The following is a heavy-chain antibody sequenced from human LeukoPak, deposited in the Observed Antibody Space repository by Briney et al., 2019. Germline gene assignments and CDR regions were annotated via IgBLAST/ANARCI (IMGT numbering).Heavy chain of an antibody. CDR3: ARVPGSDFWSGHNYYYYMDV. V-gene: IGHV3-30*02. CDR2: IRYDGSNK. J-gene: IGHJ6*03. D-gene: IGHD3-3*01. CDR1: GFTFSSYG. Sequence: WGSLRLSCAASGFTFSSYGMHWVRQAPGKGLEWVAFIRYDGSNKYYADSVKGRFTISRDNSKNTLYLQMNSLRAEDTAVYYCARVPGSDFWSGHNYYYYMDVWGKGTTVTVSS.